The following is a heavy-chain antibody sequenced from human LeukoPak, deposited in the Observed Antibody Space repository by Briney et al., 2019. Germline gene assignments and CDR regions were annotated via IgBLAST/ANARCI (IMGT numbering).Heavy chain of an antibody. CDR1: GFTFSSYS. Sequence: GGSLRLSCAASGFTFSSYSMNWVCQAPGKGLEWVSYISSSSSTIYYADSVKGRFTISRDNAKNSLYLQMNSLRAEDTAVYYCVPDCSGGSCLLFDYWGQGTLVTVSS. J-gene: IGHJ4*02. D-gene: IGHD2-15*01. V-gene: IGHV3-48*01. CDR3: VPDCSGGSCLLFDY. CDR2: ISSSSSTI.